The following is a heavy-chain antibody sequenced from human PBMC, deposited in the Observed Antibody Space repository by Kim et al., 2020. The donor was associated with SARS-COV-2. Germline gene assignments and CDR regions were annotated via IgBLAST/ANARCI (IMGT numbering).Heavy chain of an antibody. CDR2: HI. V-gene: IGHV3-7*01. D-gene: IGHD1-26*01. Sequence: HINYVDSVKGRFTISRDNAKSSVYLQMNSLRVEDTAVYYCASTPGEAYFDYWGQGALVTVSS. J-gene: IGHJ4*02. CDR3: ASTPGEAYFDY.